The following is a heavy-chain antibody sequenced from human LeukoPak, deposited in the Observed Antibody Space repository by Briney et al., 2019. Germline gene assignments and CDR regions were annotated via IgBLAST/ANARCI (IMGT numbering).Heavy chain of an antibody. D-gene: IGHD3-10*01. V-gene: IGHV1-69*04. J-gene: IGHJ5*02. Sequence: ASVKVSCKASGGTFSSYAISWVRQAPGQGLEWMGRIIPILGIANYARKFQGRVTITADKSTSTAYMELSSLRSEDTAVYYCARMARRSYYYGSGTRNWFDPWGQGTLVTVSS. CDR2: IIPILGIA. CDR3: ARMARRSYYYGSGTRNWFDP. CDR1: GGTFSSYA.